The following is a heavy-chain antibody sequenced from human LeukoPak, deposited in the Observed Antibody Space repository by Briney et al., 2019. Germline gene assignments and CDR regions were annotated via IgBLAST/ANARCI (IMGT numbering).Heavy chain of an antibody. V-gene: IGHV3-15*01. J-gene: IGHJ4*02. CDR2: LKSKNDGGTA. Sequence: PGGSLRLSCAASGFTFSTPWVSGVRQAPGGGREGVARLKSKNDGGTADYAAPANGRFTISRDDSKNMLYLQMNSLKTDDTAVYYCTTDWSSSSHWGQGTLVTVSS. D-gene: IGHD6-13*01. CDR3: TTDWSSSSH. CDR1: GFTFSTPW.